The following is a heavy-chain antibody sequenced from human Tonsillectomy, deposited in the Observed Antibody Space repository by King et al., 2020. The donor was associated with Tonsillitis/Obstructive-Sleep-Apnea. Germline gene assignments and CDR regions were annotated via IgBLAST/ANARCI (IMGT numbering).Heavy chain of an antibody. Sequence: VQLVESGGGVVQPGRSLRLSCAASGFTFSSNAMHWVRQAPGKGLEWVALISYDGSNKYYADSVKGRFTISRDISKNTLFLEMNSLRPEDTALYYCAREENIIPGAGTGDGAFDIWGQGTMVTVSS. CDR1: GFTFSSNA. J-gene: IGHJ3*02. D-gene: IGHD6-19*01. V-gene: IGHV3-30*01. CDR2: ISYDGSNK. CDR3: AREENIIPGAGTGDGAFDI.